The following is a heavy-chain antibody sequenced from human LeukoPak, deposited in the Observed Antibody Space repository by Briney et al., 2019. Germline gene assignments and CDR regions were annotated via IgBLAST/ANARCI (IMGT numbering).Heavy chain of an antibody. D-gene: IGHD3-22*01. V-gene: IGHV4-30-2*01. CDR1: GGSISSGGYY. CDR2: IYHSGST. Sequence: PSETLSLTCTVSGGSISSGGYYWSWIRQPPGKGLEWIGYIYHSGSTYYNPSLKSRVTISLDRSKNQFSLKLSSVTAADTAVYYWAREGRGYYDSISNGFAPGAQEPLAPVST. CDR3: AREGRGYYDSISNGFAP. J-gene: IGHJ5*02.